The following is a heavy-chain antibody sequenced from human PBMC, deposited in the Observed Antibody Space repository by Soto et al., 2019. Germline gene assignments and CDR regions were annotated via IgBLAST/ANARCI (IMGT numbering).Heavy chain of an antibody. CDR3: ARVGYSYGYREYYYYGMDV. Sequence: SETLSLTCTVSGGSISSYYWSWIRQPAGKGLEWIGRIYTSGSTNYNPSLKSRVTMSVDTSKNQFSLKLSSVTAADPAVYYCARVGYSYGYREYYYYGMDVWGQGTTVTVSS. CDR2: IYTSGST. D-gene: IGHD5-18*01. V-gene: IGHV4-4*07. J-gene: IGHJ6*02. CDR1: GGSISSYY.